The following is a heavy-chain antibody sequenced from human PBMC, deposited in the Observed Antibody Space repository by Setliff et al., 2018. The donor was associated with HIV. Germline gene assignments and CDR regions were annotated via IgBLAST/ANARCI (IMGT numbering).Heavy chain of an antibody. D-gene: IGHD3-3*01. V-gene: IGHV4-39*01. CDR2: ISYSGNT. Sequence: PSETLSLTCSVSGGSISSRSYYWGWIRQPPGKGLEWIGTISYSGNTYYRPSLKSRVTISVDTSKNQFSLRLNSVTAADTAVYYCARQSGYTRGWDIFGVVAGSFDIWGQGTMVTVSS. CDR3: ARQSGYTRGWDIFGVVAGSFDI. J-gene: IGHJ3*02. CDR1: GGSISSRSYY.